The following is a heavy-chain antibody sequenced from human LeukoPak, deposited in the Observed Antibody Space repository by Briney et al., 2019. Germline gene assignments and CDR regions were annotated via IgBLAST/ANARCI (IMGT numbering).Heavy chain of an antibody. CDR3: ARGRYSSGWYYYYYYMDV. J-gene: IGHJ6*03. CDR1: GGSISSSSYY. Sequence: SETLSLTCTVSGGSISSSSYYWGWIRQPPGKGLEWIGEINHSGSTNYNPSLKSRVTISVDTSKNQFSLKLSSVTAADTAVYYCARGRYSSGWYYYYYYMDVWGKGTTVTVSS. V-gene: IGHV4-39*07. CDR2: INHSGST. D-gene: IGHD6-19*01.